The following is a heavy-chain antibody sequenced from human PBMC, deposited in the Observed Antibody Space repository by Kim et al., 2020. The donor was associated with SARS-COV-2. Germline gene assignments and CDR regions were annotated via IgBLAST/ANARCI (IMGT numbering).Heavy chain of an antibody. Sequence: SETLSLTCTVSGGSISSYYWSWIRQPAGKGLEWIGRIYTSGSTNYNPSLKSRVTMSVDTSKNQFSLKLSSVTAADTAVYFCAREPPRRLEWLSTYFDYWGQGTLVTVSS. CDR3: AREPPRRLEWLSTYFDY. D-gene: IGHD3-3*01. V-gene: IGHV4-4*07. J-gene: IGHJ4*02. CDR1: GGSISSYY. CDR2: IYTSGST.